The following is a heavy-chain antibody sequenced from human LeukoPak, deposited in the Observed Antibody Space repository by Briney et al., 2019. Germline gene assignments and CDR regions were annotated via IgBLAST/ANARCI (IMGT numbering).Heavy chain of an antibody. CDR2: ISYDGSNK. V-gene: IGHV3-30*18. CDR3: AKDEIGAVAGLIDY. Sequence: GGSLRLSCAASGFAFSSYGMYWVRQAPGKGLEWVALISYDGSNKYYADSVKGRFTISRDNSKNTLYLQMNSLRAEDTAVYYCAKDEIGAVAGLIDYWGQGTLVTVSS. D-gene: IGHD6-19*01. CDR1: GFAFSSYG. J-gene: IGHJ4*02.